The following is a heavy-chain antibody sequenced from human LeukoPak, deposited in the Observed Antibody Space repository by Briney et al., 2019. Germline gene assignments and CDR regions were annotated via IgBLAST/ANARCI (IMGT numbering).Heavy chain of an antibody. D-gene: IGHD3-22*01. CDR1: GGSSSNYY. J-gene: IGHJ2*01. CDR3: ARVRRLYYYDSSGYWYFDL. CDR2: IHYSGTT. V-gene: IGHV4-59*08. Sequence: SETLSLTCTVSGGSSSNYYWSWLRQSPGKGLEWIGYIHYSGTTNYNPSLSSRVTISVDTSKNQFSLKVSSVTAADTAVYYCARVRRLYYYDSSGYWYFDLWGRGTLVTVSS.